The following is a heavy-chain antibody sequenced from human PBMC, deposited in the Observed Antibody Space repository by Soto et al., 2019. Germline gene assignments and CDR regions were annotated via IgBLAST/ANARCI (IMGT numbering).Heavy chain of an antibody. Sequence: QVHVVQSGAEVKKPGSSVKVTCKSFGGTFNSYAISWVRQAPGQGLEWMGGINPIFGTPHYAQKYQGRVTITADTFTNTAYMELTRLTSDDTAVYFCAREGRHFDYWGQGTLVTVSS. J-gene: IGHJ4*02. CDR1: GGTFNSYA. CDR2: INPIFGTP. CDR3: AREGRHFDY. V-gene: IGHV1-69*06.